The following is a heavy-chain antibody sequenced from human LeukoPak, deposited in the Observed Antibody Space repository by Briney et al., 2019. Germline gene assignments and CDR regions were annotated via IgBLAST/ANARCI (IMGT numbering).Heavy chain of an antibody. V-gene: IGHV4-39*01. J-gene: IGHJ4*02. CDR2: IYYNGST. CDR3: ARHLTTTRWNGAFDC. D-gene: IGHD4/OR15-4a*01. CDR1: GGSISNTDYC. Sequence: SETLSLTCTVSGGSISNTDYCWGCIRHPPGRGPGWMGSIYYNGSTYYKPSLRSGVTISVDTSTNQFSLTLSTVTAADTAVYSCARHLTTTRWNGAFDCGGQATLATLPA.